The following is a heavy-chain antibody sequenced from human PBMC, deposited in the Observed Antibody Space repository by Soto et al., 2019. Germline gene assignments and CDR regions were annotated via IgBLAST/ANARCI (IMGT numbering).Heavy chain of an antibody. V-gene: IGHV1-69*06. J-gene: IGHJ6*02. CDR2: ILPMFGKT. Sequence: SVKVSCKASGGTFSNYGITWVRQAPRQGLEWMGAILPMFGKTNYAQKFQGRVTIIADKSPDTVYLELSSLRSDDTAVYFCARVAEVGTGYGRDVWGQ. CDR1: GGTFSNYG. CDR3: ARVAEVGTGYGRDV. D-gene: IGHD3-10*01.